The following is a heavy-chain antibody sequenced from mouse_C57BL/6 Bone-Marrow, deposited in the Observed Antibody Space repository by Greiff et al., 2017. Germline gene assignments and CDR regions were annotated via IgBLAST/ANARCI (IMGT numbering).Heavy chain of an antibody. CDR2: IYPGSGST. CDR3: ARERLSYYYAMDY. V-gene: IGHV1-55*01. Sequence: VQLQPPGAELVKPGASVKMSCKASGYTFTSYWITWVKQRPGQGLEWIGDIYPGSGSTNYNEKFKSKATLTVDTSSSTAYMQLSSLTSEDSAVYYCARERLSYYYAMDYWGQGTSVTVSS. J-gene: IGHJ4*01. D-gene: IGHD2-4*01. CDR1: GYTFTSYW.